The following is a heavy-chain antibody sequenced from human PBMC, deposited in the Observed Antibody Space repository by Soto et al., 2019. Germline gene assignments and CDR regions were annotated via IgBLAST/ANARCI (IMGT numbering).Heavy chain of an antibody. CDR2: FDPEDGET. CDR1: GYTLTELS. J-gene: IGHJ4*02. D-gene: IGHD3-10*01. Sequence: ASVKVSCKVSGYTLTELSMHWVRQAPGKGLEWMGGFDPEDGETIYAQKFQGRVTMTEDTSTDTAYMELGSLRSEDTAVYYCATYYYGSGSYSLDYWGQGTLVTVSS. CDR3: ATYYYGSGSYSLDY. V-gene: IGHV1-24*01.